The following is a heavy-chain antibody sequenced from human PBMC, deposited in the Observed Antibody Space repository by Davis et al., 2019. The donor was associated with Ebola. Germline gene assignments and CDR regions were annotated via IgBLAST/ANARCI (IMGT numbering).Heavy chain of an antibody. CDR2: IKDDGTET. Sequence: GESLKISCAASRFTFSSYSMNWVRQAPGKGLEWVATIKDDGTETYYVDSVKGRFSLSRDNARNSLFLQMNSLRVEDTAVYFCARYGRMIDYWGRGTLVTVSA. V-gene: IGHV3-7*01. J-gene: IGHJ4*02. CDR1: RFTFSSYS. D-gene: IGHD3-10*01. CDR3: ARYGRMIDY.